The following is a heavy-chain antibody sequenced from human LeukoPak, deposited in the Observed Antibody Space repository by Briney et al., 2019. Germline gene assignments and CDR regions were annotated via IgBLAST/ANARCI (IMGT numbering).Heavy chain of an antibody. CDR3: ARDLWLHEPTNMDA. CDR1: GYTFTSYY. CDR2: INPSGGST. Sequence: ASVKVSCKASGYTFTSYYMHWVRQAPGQGLEWMGIINPSGGSTSYARKFQGRVTMTRDTSTSTVYMELSSLRSEDMAGYYCARDLWLHEPTNMDAWGKGPTVPVPS. D-gene: IGHD5-18*01. V-gene: IGHV1-46*03. J-gene: IGHJ6*03.